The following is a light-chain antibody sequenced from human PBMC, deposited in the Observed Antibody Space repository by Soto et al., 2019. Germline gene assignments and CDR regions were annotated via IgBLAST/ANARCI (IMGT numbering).Light chain of an antibody. CDR3: QQSYSTLYT. V-gene: IGKV1-39*01. Sequence: EIQMTQSPSSLSASVGDRVTITCRASQSISSYLNWYQQKPGKAPKLLIYAASSLQSGVPSRFSGSGSGTDFTLTISSLQPEDVATYYCQQSYSTLYTFGQGTKLEIK. J-gene: IGKJ2*01. CDR2: AAS. CDR1: QSISSY.